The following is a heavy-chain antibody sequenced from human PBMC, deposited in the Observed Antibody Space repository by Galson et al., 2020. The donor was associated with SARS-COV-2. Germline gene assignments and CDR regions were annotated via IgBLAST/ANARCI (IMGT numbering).Heavy chain of an antibody. V-gene: IGHV1-24*01. CDR3: ATDPHLRTPYYYYYMDV. CDR2: FDPEDGET. CDR1: GYTLTELS. Sequence: ASVKVSCKVSGYTLTELSMHWVRQAPGKGLEWMGGFDPEDGETIYAQKFQGRVTMTEDTSTDTAYMELSSLRSEDTAVYYCATDPHLRTPYYYYYMDVWGKGTTVTVSS. J-gene: IGHJ6*03.